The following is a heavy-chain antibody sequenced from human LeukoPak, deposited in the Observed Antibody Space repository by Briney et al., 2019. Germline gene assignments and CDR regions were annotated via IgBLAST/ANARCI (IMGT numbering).Heavy chain of an antibody. V-gene: IGHV3-48*04. CDR1: GFTLSSYS. Sequence: GGSLRLSCAASGFTLSSYSMNWVRQAPGKGLEWVSYISSSSSNIYYADSVKGRFTISRDNAKNSLYLQMNSLRAEDTAVYYCARERGVTLGQVVPAANDYWGPGALVTVSS. D-gene: IGHD2-2*01. CDR3: ARERGVTLGQVVPAANDY. CDR2: ISSSSSNI. J-gene: IGHJ4*02.